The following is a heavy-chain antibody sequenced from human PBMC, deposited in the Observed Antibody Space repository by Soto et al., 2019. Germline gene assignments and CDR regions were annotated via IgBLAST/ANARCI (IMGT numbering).Heavy chain of an antibody. Sequence: GGSLRLSCAASGFTFSKRWMHWVRQAPGKGLVWVSHIKTDGSFTRDADSLKGRFTISRDNARNTLYLQMNGLRAEDTAIYYCVRDNNWSLDYWGQGTLVTVSS. V-gene: IGHV3-74*01. CDR2: IKTDGSFT. CDR1: GFTFSKRW. D-gene: IGHD1-1*01. J-gene: IGHJ4*02. CDR3: VRDNNWSLDY.